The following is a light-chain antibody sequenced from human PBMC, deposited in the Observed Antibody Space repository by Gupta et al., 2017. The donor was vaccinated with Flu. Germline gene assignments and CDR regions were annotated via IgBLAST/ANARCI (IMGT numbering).Light chain of an antibody. J-gene: IGLJ3*02. CDR2: QDI. Sequence: SPGQTASITCSGDKLGDKYTCWYQQKPGQFPLLVIYQDIRRPSGIPERFSGSNSGNTATLTISGTQTIDEDDYFCQAWDSGAVVFGGGTKLTVL. CDR1: KLGDKY. V-gene: IGLV3-1*01. CDR3: QAWDSGAVV.